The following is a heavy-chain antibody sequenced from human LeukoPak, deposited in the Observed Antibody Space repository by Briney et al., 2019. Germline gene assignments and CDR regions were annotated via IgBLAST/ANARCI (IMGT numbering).Heavy chain of an antibody. V-gene: IGHV1-18*01. CDR3: ARDMATILKLGYYYYYYMDV. J-gene: IGHJ6*03. CDR1: GYTFTSYG. Sequence: WASVKVSCKASGYTFTSYGISWVRQAPGQGLEWMGWISAYNGNTNYAQKLQGRVIMTTDTSTSTAYMELRSLRSDDTAVYYCARDMATILKLGYYYYYYMDVWGKGTTVTVSS. D-gene: IGHD5-24*01. CDR2: ISAYNGNT.